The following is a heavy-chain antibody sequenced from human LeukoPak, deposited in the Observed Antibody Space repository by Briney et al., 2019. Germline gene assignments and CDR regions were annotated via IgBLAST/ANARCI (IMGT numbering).Heavy chain of an antibody. Sequence: ASVKVSCKASGYTFTGYYMHWVRQAPGQGLEWMGWINPNGGGTKYAAKFQGRVTMTKDTSINTAYMELSGLRSDDTAVYYCARTRGMQIFDYWGQGTLVTVSS. V-gene: IGHV1-2*02. J-gene: IGHJ4*02. D-gene: IGHD3-16*01. CDR3: ARTRGMQIFDY. CDR1: GYTFTGYY. CDR2: INPNGGGT.